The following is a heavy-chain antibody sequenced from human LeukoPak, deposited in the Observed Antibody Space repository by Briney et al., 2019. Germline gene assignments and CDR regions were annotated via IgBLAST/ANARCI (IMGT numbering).Heavy chain of an antibody. CDR3: ARCRYFDWLLSGHVSIGWFDP. Sequence: ASVKVSCKASGYTFTSYGISWVRQAPGQGLEWMGWISAYNGNTNYAQKLQGRVTMTTDTSTSTAYMELRSLRSDDTAVYYCARCRYFDWLLSGHVSIGWFDPWGQGTLVTVSS. V-gene: IGHV1-18*01. D-gene: IGHD3-9*01. J-gene: IGHJ5*02. CDR1: GYTFTSYG. CDR2: ISAYNGNT.